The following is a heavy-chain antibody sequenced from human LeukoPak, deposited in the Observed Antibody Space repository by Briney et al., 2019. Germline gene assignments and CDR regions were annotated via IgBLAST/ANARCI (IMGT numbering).Heavy chain of an antibody. CDR1: GYTFTGYY. Sequence: ASVKVSCKASGYTFTGYYMHWVRQAPGQGLEWMGWINPSSGGTNYAQKFQGRVTMTRDTSISTAYMELSRLRSDDTAVYYCAREAPGYCSSTSCYRGLDYWGQGTLVTVSS. CDR2: INPSSGGT. V-gene: IGHV1-2*02. D-gene: IGHD2-2*01. CDR3: AREAPGYCSSTSCYRGLDY. J-gene: IGHJ4*02.